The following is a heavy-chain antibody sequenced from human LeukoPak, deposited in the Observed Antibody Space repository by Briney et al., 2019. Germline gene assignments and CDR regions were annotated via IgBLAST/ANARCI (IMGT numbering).Heavy chain of an antibody. CDR2: INGNGGGS. CDR1: GFTFGDYA. Sequence: GGSLRLSCAASGFTFGDYAMSWVRQAPAKGLEWVSSINGNGGGSYYIDSVKGRFTVSRDNSENSLYLQMNNLRTEDTAVYFLVKGGTAHRVGWTHWGQGSLVTVFS. J-gene: IGHJ4*02. CDR3: VKGGTAHRVGWTH. V-gene: IGHV3-23*01. D-gene: IGHD1-7*01.